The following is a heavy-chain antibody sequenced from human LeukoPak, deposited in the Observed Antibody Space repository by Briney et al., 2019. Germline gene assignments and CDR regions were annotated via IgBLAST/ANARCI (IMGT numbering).Heavy chain of an antibody. CDR3: ARATLFYYYGMDV. D-gene: IGHD3-16*01. J-gene: IGHJ6*02. CDR1: GFTFSSYS. Sequence: PGGSLRLSCAASGFTFSSYSMNWVRQAPGKGLEWVSSISSSSSDIYYADSVKGRFTISRDNAKNSLYLQMNGLRAEDTAVYYCARATLFYYYGMDVWGQGTTVTVSS. CDR2: ISSSSSDI. V-gene: IGHV3-21*01.